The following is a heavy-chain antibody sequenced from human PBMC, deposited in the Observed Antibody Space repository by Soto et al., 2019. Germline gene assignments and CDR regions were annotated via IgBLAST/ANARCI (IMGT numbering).Heavy chain of an antibody. Sequence: QVQLVESGGGVVQPGRSLRLSCAASEFTFSNYGMHWVRQAPGKGLEWVAVILNDGSNRYHADSVKDRFTISRDNSKNTLYWQMNSLRAEDKAVYYWARDDEYSGNGMDVWGQGTTVTVS. V-gene: IGHV3-33*01. J-gene: IGHJ6*02. D-gene: IGHD3-10*01. CDR3: ARDDEYSGNGMDV. CDR2: ILNDGSNR. CDR1: EFTFSNYG.